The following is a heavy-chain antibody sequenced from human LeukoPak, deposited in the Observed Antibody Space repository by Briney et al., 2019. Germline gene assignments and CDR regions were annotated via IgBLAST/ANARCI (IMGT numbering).Heavy chain of an antibody. V-gene: IGHV5-51*01. J-gene: IGHJ4*02. CDR3: TRSFCVGGSCHREWGAY. CDR2: IYPGDSDT. Sequence: RLGESLKISCKVSGYSFTSYWIGWVRQMPGKGLEWMGIIYPGDSDTRYSPSFQGQVTISADKTIGTAYLQWSSLKASDTAMYYCTRSFCVGGSCHREWGAYWGQGTLVTVSS. D-gene: IGHD2-15*01. CDR1: GYSFTSYW.